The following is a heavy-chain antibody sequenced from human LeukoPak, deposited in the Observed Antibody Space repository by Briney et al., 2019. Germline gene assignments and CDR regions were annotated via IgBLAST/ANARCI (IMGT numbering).Heavy chain of an antibody. CDR3: AKAGMTRFDY. D-gene: IGHD1-20*01. CDR2: ISYDGSNK. CDR1: VFTFSLCH. J-gene: IGHJ4*02. V-gene: IGHV3-30*18. Sequence: GGPLRLSCAPSVFTFSLCHVHGLPDAPDKGLEWGVVISYDGSNKYYADSVKGRFTISRDNYKNTLYLQMNSLRVEDTAVYYCAKAGMTRFDYWGQGIMVTVSS.